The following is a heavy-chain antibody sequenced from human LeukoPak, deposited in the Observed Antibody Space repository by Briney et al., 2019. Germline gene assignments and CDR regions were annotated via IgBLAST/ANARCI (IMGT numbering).Heavy chain of an antibody. D-gene: IGHD5-24*01. J-gene: IGHJ4*02. V-gene: IGHV3-23*01. CDR3: AKDNGWLHYCH. Sequence: GGSLRLSCAASGFTFSIYGTNWVRQAPGKGLEWVSGISPGGEITYYADSVKGRFTISRDNSKNTVSLQMHSLRAEDTATYYCAKDNGWLHYCHWGQGTLVTVSS. CDR1: GFTFSIYG. CDR2: ISPGGEIT.